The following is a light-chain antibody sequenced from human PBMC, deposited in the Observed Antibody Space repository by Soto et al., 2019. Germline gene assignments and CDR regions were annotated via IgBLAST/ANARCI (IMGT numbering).Light chain of an antibody. J-gene: IGKJ2*01. Sequence: DIVMTQSPLSLPVTPGEPASISCRSSQSLLHSNGYKYLDWYLQKPGQSPQLLIYLGSNRASGVPDRLSGSGSGTDFTLKISRVEAEDVGVYYCMQALQTPLTFGQGTKLEIK. V-gene: IGKV2-28*01. CDR2: LGS. CDR1: QSLLHSNGYKY. CDR3: MQALQTPLT.